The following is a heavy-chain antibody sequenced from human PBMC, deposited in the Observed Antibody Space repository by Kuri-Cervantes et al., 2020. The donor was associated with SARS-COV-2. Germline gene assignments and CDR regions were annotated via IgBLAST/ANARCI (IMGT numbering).Heavy chain of an antibody. D-gene: IGHD3-3*01. Sequence: GGSLRLSCAASGFTFSSYWLSWVRQAPGKGLEWVANIKQDGSEKYYVDSVKGRFTIYRDNAKNLLYLQMNSLKTEDTAVYYCTRDSEWRYYGMDVWGQGTTVTVSS. CDR2: IKQDGSEK. J-gene: IGHJ6*02. CDR3: TRDSEWRYYGMDV. CDR1: GFTFSSYW. V-gene: IGHV3-7*03.